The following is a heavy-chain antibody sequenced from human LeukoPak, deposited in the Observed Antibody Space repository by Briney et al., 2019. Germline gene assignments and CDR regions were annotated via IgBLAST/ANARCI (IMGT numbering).Heavy chain of an antibody. CDR3: ARSYYYDSSGYFDY. V-gene: IGHV1-69*13. Sequence: SVKVSCKASGGTFSSYAISWVRQAPGQGLEWMGGIIPIFGTANYAQKFQGRVTITADESTSTAYMELSSLRSEDTAVYYCARSYYYDSSGYFDYWGQGTLVTVSS. CDR2: IIPIFGTA. J-gene: IGHJ4*02. CDR1: GGTFSSYA. D-gene: IGHD3-22*01.